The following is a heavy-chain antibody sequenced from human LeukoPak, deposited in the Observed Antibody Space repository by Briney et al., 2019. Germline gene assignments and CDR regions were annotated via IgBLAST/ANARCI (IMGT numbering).Heavy chain of an antibody. CDR1: GFTFSSYT. Sequence: GGSLRLSCAASGFTFSSYTMNWVRQGPGKGLEWVSSISTSSSYIHYADSVKGRFTISRDNAKNSLFLQMNSLRAEDTAVYYCARSSTGMAAAGSFDYWGQGTLVTVSS. J-gene: IGHJ4*02. CDR3: ARSSTGMAAAGSFDY. D-gene: IGHD6-13*01. CDR2: ISTSSSYI. V-gene: IGHV3-21*01.